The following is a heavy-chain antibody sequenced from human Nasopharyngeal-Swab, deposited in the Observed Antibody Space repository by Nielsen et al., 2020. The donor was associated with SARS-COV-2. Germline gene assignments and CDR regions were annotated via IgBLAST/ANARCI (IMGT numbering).Heavy chain of an antibody. CDR1: GGSISSYY. J-gene: IGHJ3*02. CDR2: IYYSGST. D-gene: IGHD3-22*01. CDR3: ARGSFWYDSSGYPAEGDAFDI. Sequence: SETLSLTCTVSGGSISSYYWSWIRQPPGKGLEWIGYIYYSGSTNYNPSLKSRVTISVDTSNNQFSLKLSSVTAADTAVYYCARGSFWYDSSGYPAEGDAFDIWGQGTMVTVSS. V-gene: IGHV4-59*01.